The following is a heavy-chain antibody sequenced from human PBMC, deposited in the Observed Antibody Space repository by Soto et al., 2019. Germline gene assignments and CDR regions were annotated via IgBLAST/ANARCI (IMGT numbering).Heavy chain of an antibody. V-gene: IGHV4-39*01. J-gene: IGHJ4*02. CDR2: VYYSGST. D-gene: IGHD2-8*01. CDR1: GGSISSSSYY. CDR3: GRHYEWNRAPDL. Sequence: QLQLQESGPGLVKPSETLSLTCTVSGGSISSSSYYWGWIRQPPGKGLEWIGSVYYSGSTYYNRSPERRVTISVDTSKNQFSLKLSLLAAEKTAVYYWGRHYEWNRAPDLWGQGTPVTVSS.